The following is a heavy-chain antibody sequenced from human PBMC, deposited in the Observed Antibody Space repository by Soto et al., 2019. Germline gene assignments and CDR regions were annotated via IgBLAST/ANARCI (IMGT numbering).Heavy chain of an antibody. CDR1: GGSISSYY. CDR2: IYYSGRT. J-gene: IGHJ5*02. CDR3: ARRVWFGVENWFEP. D-gene: IGHD3-10*01. Sequence: QVQLQESGPGLVKPSETLSLTCTVSGGSISSYYWSWIRQPPGKGLEWIGYIYYSGRTNFNPSLTSLVTYSLDTSKNQFSLKLSSVTAADTAVYYCARRVWFGVENWFEPLGQGTLVTVSS. V-gene: IGHV4-59*08.